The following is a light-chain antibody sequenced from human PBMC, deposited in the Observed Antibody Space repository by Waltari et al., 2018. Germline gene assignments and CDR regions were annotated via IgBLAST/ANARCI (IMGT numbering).Light chain of an antibody. J-gene: IGLJ2*01. V-gene: IGLV3-1*01. Sequence: SYDLTQPPSVSVSSGQTASIPCSGDQLGAKFVCWYQQKPGQTPVLVIYQDNTRPSGSPVRFSVPNSENTATLTIREPQAMDEAYYYCQACDIGSVIFGGGTKVTVL. CDR1: QLGAKF. CDR3: QACDIGSVI. CDR2: QDN.